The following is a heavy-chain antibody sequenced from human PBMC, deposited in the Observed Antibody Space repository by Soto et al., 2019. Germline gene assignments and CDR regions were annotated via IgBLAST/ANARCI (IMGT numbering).Heavy chain of an antibody. Sequence: QVQLVQSGAEVKKPGASVKVSCKASGYTFTNYGVSWVRQAPGQGLEWMGWINTYKGNTNYAQKFQGRVTMTTDTSPSTGYMELRGLGSDDTAIYYCAKVQEKWSKFFDYWGQGTLVTVSS. J-gene: IGHJ4*02. CDR3: AKVQEKWSKFFDY. CDR1: GYTFTNYG. D-gene: IGHD2-15*01. CDR2: INTYKGNT. V-gene: IGHV1-18*01.